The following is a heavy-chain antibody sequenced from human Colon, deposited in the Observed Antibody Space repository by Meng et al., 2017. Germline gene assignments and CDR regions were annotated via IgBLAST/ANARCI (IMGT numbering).Heavy chain of an antibody. CDR3: ARVNGDFDEAWFDP. J-gene: IGHJ5*02. CDR2: IYYSGAT. D-gene: IGHD4-17*01. V-gene: IGHV4-61*01. Sequence: SETLSLTCTVSGDSVSSDSHYWSWIRQPPGKGLEWIGYIYYSGATNYNPSLTSRVTMSVDASNNQVSLHLSSVTASDTAFYYCARVNGDFDEAWFDPWGQGTLVTVSS. CDR1: GDSVSSDSHY.